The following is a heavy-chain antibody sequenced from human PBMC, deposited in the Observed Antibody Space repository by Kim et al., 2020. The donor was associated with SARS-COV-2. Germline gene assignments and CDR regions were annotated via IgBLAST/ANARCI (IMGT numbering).Heavy chain of an antibody. J-gene: IGHJ5*02. CDR1: GYSISSGYY. D-gene: IGHD6-13*01. V-gene: IGHV4-38-2*02. Sequence: SETLSLTCTVSGYSISSGYYWGWIRQPPGKGLEWIGSIYHSGSTYYNPSLKSRVTISVDTSKNQFSLKLSSVTAADTAVYYCARDRDVSSWQHNWFDPWGQGTLVTVSS. CDR3: ARDRDVSSWQHNWFDP. CDR2: IYHSGST.